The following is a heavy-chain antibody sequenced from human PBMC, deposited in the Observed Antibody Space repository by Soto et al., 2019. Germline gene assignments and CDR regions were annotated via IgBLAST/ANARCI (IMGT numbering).Heavy chain of an antibody. CDR1: GFTFSSYA. V-gene: IGHV3-30-3*01. CDR2: ISYDGNNK. CDR3: ASGGAGYCSVGCCYTQDY. Sequence: QVQLVESGGGVVLPGRSLRLSCAASGFTFSSYAMHWVRQAPGKGLEWVAVISYDGNNKYCIDSVKGRFTMSRDNSKNTLYPHMNSMRLEDTVLYYWASGGAGYCSVGCCYTQDYWGQGPLVTVSS. D-gene: IGHD2-15*01. J-gene: IGHJ4*02.